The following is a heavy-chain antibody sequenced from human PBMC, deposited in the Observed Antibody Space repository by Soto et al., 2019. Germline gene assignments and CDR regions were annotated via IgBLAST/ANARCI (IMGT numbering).Heavy chain of an antibody. J-gene: IGHJ4*02. CDR2: ISYDGSNK. CDR3: ARPTYCSSTSCYVQGQYYFDY. Sequence: GGSLRLSCAASGFTFSSYAMHWVRQAPGKGLEWVAVISYDGSNKYYADSVKGRFTISRDNSKNTLYLQMNSLRAEDTAVYYCARPTYCSSTSCYVQGQYYFDYWGQGTLVTVSS. D-gene: IGHD2-2*01. CDR1: GFTFSSYA. V-gene: IGHV3-30-3*01.